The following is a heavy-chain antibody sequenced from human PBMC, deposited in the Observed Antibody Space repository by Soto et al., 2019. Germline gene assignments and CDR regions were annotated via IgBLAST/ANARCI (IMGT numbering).Heavy chain of an antibody. J-gene: IGHJ4*02. D-gene: IGHD6-19*01. Sequence: GASVKVSCKASGYTLSSYYMHWVRQAPGQGLEWMGIINTSGGSTTYAQKFQGRVTMIRDTSTSTVYMELSSLTSEGTAVYFCARASVSGRRFDYWGEGTLVTVSS. V-gene: IGHV1-46*03. CDR2: INTSGGST. CDR1: GYTLSSYY. CDR3: ARASVSGRRFDY.